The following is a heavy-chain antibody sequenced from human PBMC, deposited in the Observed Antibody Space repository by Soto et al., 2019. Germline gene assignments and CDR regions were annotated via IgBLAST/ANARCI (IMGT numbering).Heavy chain of an antibody. J-gene: IGHJ4*02. Sequence: QVQLVESGGGVVQPGRSLRLSCAASGFTFSSYGMHWVRQAPGKGLEWVAVIWYDGSNKYYADSVKGRFTISRDNSKNTPYRQMNSLRAEDTAVYYCARDLAGERQPLDRDCWGQGTLVTVSS. D-gene: IGHD6-13*01. CDR2: IWYDGSNK. V-gene: IGHV3-33*01. CDR3: ARDLAGERQPLDRDC. CDR1: GFTFSSYG.